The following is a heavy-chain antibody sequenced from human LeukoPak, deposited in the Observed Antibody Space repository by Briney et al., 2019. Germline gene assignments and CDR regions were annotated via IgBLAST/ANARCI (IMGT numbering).Heavy chain of an antibody. D-gene: IGHD2-15*01. CDR1: GFTFSSYS. Sequence: PGGSPRLSCAASGFTFSSYSMTWVRQAPGKGLEWVSAISGSGGSTYYADSVKGRFTISRDNSKNTLYLQMNSLRAEDTAVYYCAKDPRVVAASYYFDYWGQGTLVTVSS. V-gene: IGHV3-23*01. J-gene: IGHJ4*02. CDR2: ISGSGGST. CDR3: AKDPRVVAASYYFDY.